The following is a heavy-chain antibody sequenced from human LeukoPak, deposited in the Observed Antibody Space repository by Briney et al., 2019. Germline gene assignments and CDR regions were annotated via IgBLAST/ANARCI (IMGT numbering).Heavy chain of an antibody. CDR3: ARGQGTVTTH. V-gene: IGHV4-34*01. J-gene: IGHJ4*02. D-gene: IGHD4-17*01. CDR1: GGSFSVYY. Sequence: PSETLSLTCAVSGGSFSVYYWTWIRQPPGKGLEWIGEINHSGSANYNPSLKSRVTISLDTSKNQFSLKLSPVTAADTAVYYCARGQGTVTTHWGQGTLVTVSS. CDR2: INHSGSA.